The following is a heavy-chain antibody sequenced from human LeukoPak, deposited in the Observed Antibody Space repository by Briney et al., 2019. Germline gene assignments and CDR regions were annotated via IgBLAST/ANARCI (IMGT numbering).Heavy chain of an antibody. J-gene: IGHJ4*02. CDR2: IRYDGSNK. D-gene: IGHD3-10*01. V-gene: IGHV3-30*02. Sequence: GGSLRLSCAASGFTFSSYGMHWVRQAPGKGLEWVACIRYDGSNKKYADSVKGRFTISRDNAKNSLYLQMNSLRVEDTAVYYCAKVAKYYYGSETYYFFEHWGQGTPVTASS. CDR3: AKVAKYYYGSETYYFFEH. CDR1: GFTFSSYG.